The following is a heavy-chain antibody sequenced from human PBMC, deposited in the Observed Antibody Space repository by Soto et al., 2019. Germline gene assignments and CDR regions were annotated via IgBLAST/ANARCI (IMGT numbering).Heavy chain of an antibody. CDR2: ISGSGGST. CDR3: AKSNSGYDGGDFDY. V-gene: IGHV3-23*01. CDR1: GFTFSSYA. D-gene: IGHD5-12*01. Sequence: EVQLLESGGGLVQPGGSLRLSCAASGFTFSSYAMSWVRQAPGKGLEWVSAISGSGGSTYYADSVKGRFTISRDNSKNPLYLQFNSLRAEDTAVYYCAKSNSGYDGGDFDYWGQGTLVTVSS. J-gene: IGHJ4*02.